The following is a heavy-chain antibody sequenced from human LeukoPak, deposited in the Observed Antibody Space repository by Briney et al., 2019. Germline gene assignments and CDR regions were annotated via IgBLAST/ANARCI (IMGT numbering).Heavy chain of an antibody. CDR2: TYYRSNWNN. J-gene: IGHJ3*02. V-gene: IGHV6-1*01. CDR1: GDSVSSNSAA. CDR3: ARKSAGAFDI. Sequence: SQTLSLTCAISGDSVSSNSAAWNWIRQSPSRGLEWLGRTYYRSNWNNDYAEYVNSRITIKPDTSKNQFSLRLNSVTPEDTAVYYCARKSAGAFDIWGQGTMVTVSS.